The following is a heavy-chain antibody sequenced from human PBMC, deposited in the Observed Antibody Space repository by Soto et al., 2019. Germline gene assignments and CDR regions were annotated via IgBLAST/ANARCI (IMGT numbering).Heavy chain of an antibody. CDR2: IDTSGTT. Sequence: QVQLQESGPGLVKPSQTLSLTCSVSGASISRGHYYWSWIRQLPGKGLEWIGYIDTSGTTFYNPSRKIRVTISIDTSKNRFSLNLTSVTAADTALYYCAREVVAITSFIDYWGQGTLVTVSS. CDR3: AREVVAITSFIDY. J-gene: IGHJ4*02. D-gene: IGHD2-2*01. V-gene: IGHV4-31*02. CDR1: GASISRGHYY.